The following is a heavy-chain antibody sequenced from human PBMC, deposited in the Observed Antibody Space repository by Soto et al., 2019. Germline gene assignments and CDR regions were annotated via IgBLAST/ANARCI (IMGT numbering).Heavy chain of an antibody. Sequence: QLQLQESGSGLVKPSQTLSLTCAVSGGSISSGGYSWSWFRQPPGKGLEWIGYIYHSGTTYYNPSXKRRVTISVDRSKNQFSLKLSSLTAAGTAVYYCARVPAPWGQGTLVTVSS. CDR1: GGSISSGGYS. J-gene: IGHJ4*02. V-gene: IGHV4-30-2*01. CDR3: ARVPAP. CDR2: IYHSGTT.